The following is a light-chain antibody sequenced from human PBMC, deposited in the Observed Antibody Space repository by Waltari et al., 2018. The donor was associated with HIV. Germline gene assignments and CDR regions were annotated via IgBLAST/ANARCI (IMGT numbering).Light chain of an antibody. CDR1: SSNIGSNN. V-gene: IGLV1-47*01. J-gene: IGLJ2*01. CDR2: RNR. Sequence: QSVLTQPPSASGTPGQRVTIFCSGSSSNIGSNNVYWYQQLPAMAPRLLIYRNRERPSGGPDRFADSKHGTSATVAISGLRSEDEADYYSATWDDSLSGVLFGGGTKLTVL. CDR3: ATWDDSLSGVL.